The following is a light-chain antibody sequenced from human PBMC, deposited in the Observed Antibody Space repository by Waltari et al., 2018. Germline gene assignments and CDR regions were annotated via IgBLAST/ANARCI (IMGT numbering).Light chain of an antibody. J-gene: IGLJ2*01. CDR1: NSDIGTYNF. Sequence: QSAPTQPPSVSGSPGQSVTISCTGTNSDIGTYNFVSWYQQHPGKAPKLMIYCVRNRPSGVSDRFSGSKSGNTASLTISGLQAEDEADYYCSSFTTNRTLVFGGGTRLTVL. CDR3: SSFTTNRTLV. CDR2: CVR. V-gene: IGLV2-18*02.